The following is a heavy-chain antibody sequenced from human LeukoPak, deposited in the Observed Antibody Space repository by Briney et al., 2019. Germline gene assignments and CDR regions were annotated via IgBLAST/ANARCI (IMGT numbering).Heavy chain of an antibody. D-gene: IGHD2-2*01. Sequence: GGSLRLSCAASGFTFSSYAMHWVRQAPGKGLEWVAVISYDGSNKYYADSVKGRFTISRDNSKNTLYLQMNSLRAEDTAVYYCARDRRDIVVVPDQTPDYWGQGTLVTVSS. J-gene: IGHJ4*02. CDR3: ARDRRDIVVVPDQTPDY. CDR2: ISYDGSNK. CDR1: GFTFSSYA. V-gene: IGHV3-30-3*01.